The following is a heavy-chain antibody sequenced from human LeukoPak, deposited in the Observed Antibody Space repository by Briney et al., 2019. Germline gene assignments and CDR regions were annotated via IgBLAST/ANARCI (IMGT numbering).Heavy chain of an antibody. CDR1: GGSISSGDYY. Sequence: PSETLSPTCTVSGGSISSGDYYWSWIRQPPGKGLEWIGYIYYSGSTYYNPSLKSRVTISVDTSKNQFSLKLSSVTAADTAVYYCARVKGSSTSWGMDYWGQGTLVTVSS. CDR2: IYYSGST. CDR3: ARVKGSSTSWGMDY. V-gene: IGHV4-30-4*01. D-gene: IGHD2-2*01. J-gene: IGHJ4*02.